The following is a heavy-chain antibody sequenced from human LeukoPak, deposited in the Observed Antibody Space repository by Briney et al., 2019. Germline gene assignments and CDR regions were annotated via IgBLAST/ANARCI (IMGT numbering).Heavy chain of an antibody. J-gene: IGHJ6*03. Sequence: GGSLRLSCAASGFTFSSYGMHWVRQAQGKGLEWVAFIRYDGSNKYYADSVKGRFTISRDNAKNSLYLQMNSLRAEDTAVYYCARDQGEAYCGGDCPPGYYYYYMDVWGKGTTVTISS. V-gene: IGHV3-30*02. D-gene: IGHD2-21*02. CDR3: ARDQGEAYCGGDCPPGYYYYYMDV. CDR2: IRYDGSNK. CDR1: GFTFSSYG.